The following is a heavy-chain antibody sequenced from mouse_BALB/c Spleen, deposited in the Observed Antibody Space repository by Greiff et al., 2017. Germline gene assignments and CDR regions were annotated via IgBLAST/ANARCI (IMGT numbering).Heavy chain of an antibody. D-gene: IGHD2-3*01. J-gene: IGHJ4*01. CDR3: ARERWLLHYAMDY. CDR2: ISSGSSTI. CDR1: GFTFSSFG. V-gene: IGHV5-17*02. Sequence: EVQRVESGGGLVQPGGSRKLSCAASGFTFSSFGMHWVRQAPEKGLEWVAYISSGSSTIYYADTVKGRFTISRDNPKNTLFLQMTSLRSEDTAMYYCARERWLLHYAMDYWGQGTSVTVSS.